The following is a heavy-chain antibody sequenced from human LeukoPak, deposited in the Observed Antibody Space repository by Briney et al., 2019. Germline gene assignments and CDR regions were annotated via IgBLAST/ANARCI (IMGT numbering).Heavy chain of an antibody. CDR2: IIPIFGIT. V-gene: IGHV1-69*10. D-gene: IGHD2-2*01. CDR1: GGTFSSYA. J-gene: IGHJ3*02. Sequence: GASVKVSFKASGGTFSSYAISWVRQAPGQGLEWMGRIIPIFGITNYAQKFQGRVTITADKSTSTAYMELSSLRSEDTAVYYCAREFVVVPAAIYSHDAFDIWGQGTMVTVSS. CDR3: AREFVVVPAAIYSHDAFDI.